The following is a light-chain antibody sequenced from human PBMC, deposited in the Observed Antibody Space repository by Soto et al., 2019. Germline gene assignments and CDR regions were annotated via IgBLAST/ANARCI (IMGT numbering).Light chain of an antibody. Sequence: DIQMTQSPSSLSAFVGDRVTITCRASQSISSYLNWYQQKPGKAPKLLIYAASSLQSGVPSRFSGSGSGTDFTLTISSLQPEGFATYYCQQSYSTPYTFGQGTKLEIK. J-gene: IGKJ2*01. CDR1: QSISSY. V-gene: IGKV1-39*01. CDR3: QQSYSTPYT. CDR2: AAS.